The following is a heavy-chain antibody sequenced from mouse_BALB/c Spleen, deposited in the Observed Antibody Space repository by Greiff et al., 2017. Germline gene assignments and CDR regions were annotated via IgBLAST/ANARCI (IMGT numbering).Heavy chain of an antibody. CDR3: ARSGYGYWDDMDY. V-gene: IGHV1-67*01. D-gene: IGHD2-2*01. Sequence: VQLQQSGPELVRPGVSVKISCKGSRYTFPDYAMHWVKQSHAKSLEWIGVISTYYGNTNYNQKFKGKATMTVDKSSSTAYIELARLTSEDSAVYYCARSGYGYWDDMDYWGQGTSVTVSS. CDR1: RYTFPDYA. CDR2: ISTYYGNT. J-gene: IGHJ4*01.